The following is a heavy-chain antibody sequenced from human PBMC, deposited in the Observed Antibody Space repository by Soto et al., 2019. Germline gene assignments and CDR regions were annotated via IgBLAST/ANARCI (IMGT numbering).Heavy chain of an antibody. CDR1: GFTFSSYS. Sequence: GGSLRLSCAASGFTFSSYSMNGVRQATGKGLEWVSSISGSSSYIYYADSVKGRFTISRDNAKNSLYLQMNSLRAEDTAVYYCARDHSSGWYWYFDYWGQGTLVTVSS. CDR3: ARDHSSGWYWYFDY. J-gene: IGHJ4*02. CDR2: ISGSSSYI. V-gene: IGHV3-21*01. D-gene: IGHD6-19*01.